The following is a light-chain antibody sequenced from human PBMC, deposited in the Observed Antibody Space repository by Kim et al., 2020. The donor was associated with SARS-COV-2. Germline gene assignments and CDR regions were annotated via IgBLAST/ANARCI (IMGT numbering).Light chain of an antibody. V-gene: IGLV1-47*01. Sequence: GQRVTISCSGSNSNIGSNLVYWYQQLPGTAPKLLIYKNDERPSGVPDRFSGSKSGTSASLAISGLRSEDEGDYYCAAWDDGLSGVVFGGGTKLTVL. CDR1: NSNIGSNL. CDR2: KND. J-gene: IGLJ2*01. CDR3: AAWDDGLSGVV.